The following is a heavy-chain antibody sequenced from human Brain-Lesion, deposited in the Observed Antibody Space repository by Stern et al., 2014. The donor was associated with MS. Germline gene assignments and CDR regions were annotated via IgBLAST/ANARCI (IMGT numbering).Heavy chain of an antibody. J-gene: IGHJ5*02. D-gene: IGHD2-2*01. CDR2: LSSSSTYI. Sequence: VQLVESGGGLVKPGGSLRLSCAASGFHLSRYAMHWVRQAPGKGLEWVSSLSSSSTYIDYADSVKGRFTISRDNAKNSLYLQMNSLRAEDTAVYYCASSIVVVPAAENKGFDPWGQGTLVTVSS. CDR1: GFHLSRYA. V-gene: IGHV3-21*01. CDR3: ASSIVVVPAAENKGFDP.